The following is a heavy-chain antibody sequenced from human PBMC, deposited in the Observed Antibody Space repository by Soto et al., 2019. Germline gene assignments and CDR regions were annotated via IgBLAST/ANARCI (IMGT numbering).Heavy chain of an antibody. Sequence: PSETLSLTCTVSGCSISSYYWSWIRQPPGKGLEWIGYIYYSGSTNYNPSLKSRVTISVDTSKNQFSLKLSSVTAADTAMYYCARLGRGITIFGVVTEPRYYFDYWGQGTLVTAPQ. D-gene: IGHD3-3*01. V-gene: IGHV4-59*08. CDR3: ARLGRGITIFGVVTEPRYYFDY. J-gene: IGHJ4*02. CDR1: GCSISSYY. CDR2: IYYSGST.